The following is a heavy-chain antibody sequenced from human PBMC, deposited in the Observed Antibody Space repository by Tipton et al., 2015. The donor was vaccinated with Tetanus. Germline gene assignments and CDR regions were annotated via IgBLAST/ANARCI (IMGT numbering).Heavy chain of an antibody. Sequence: TLSLTCTVSGASISSGSYYWNWIRQPPGKGLEWIGYISYSGSTNSNYSLKSRITISQDTSKNQFSLKLTSVTAADTAVYYCARANYDFPKKGPFDSWGQGTLVIVSS. CDR3: ARANYDFPKKGPFDS. CDR1: GASISSGSYY. J-gene: IGHJ4*02. D-gene: IGHD3-3*01. CDR2: ISYSGST. V-gene: IGHV4-61*01.